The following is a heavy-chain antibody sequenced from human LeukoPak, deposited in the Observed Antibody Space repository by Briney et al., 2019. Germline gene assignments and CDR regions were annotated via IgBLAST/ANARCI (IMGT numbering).Heavy chain of an antibody. CDR3: ARDRISAAGTGFDY. V-gene: IGHV1-69*13. D-gene: IGHD6-13*01. CDR1: GGTFSSYA. CDR2: IIPIFGTA. Sequence: GASVKVSCKASGGTFSSYAISWVRQAPGQGLEWMGGIIPIFGTANYAQKFQGRVTITADESTSTAYMELSSLRSEDTAVYYCARDRISAAGTGFDYWGQGTLVTVSS. J-gene: IGHJ4*02.